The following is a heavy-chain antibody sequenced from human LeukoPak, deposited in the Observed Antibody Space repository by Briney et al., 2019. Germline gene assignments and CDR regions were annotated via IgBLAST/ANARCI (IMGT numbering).Heavy chain of an antibody. CDR1: GGSISSYY. D-gene: IGHD3-22*01. CDR3: ARHSYYDSSGYRIDY. J-gene: IGHJ4*02. Sequence: SETLSLTCTVSGGSISSYYWSWIRQPPGKGLEWIGYIYYSGSTSYNPSLKSRVTISVDTSKNQFSLKLSSVTAADTAVYYCARHSYYDSSGYRIDYWGQGTLVTVSS. CDR2: IYYSGST. V-gene: IGHV4-59*08.